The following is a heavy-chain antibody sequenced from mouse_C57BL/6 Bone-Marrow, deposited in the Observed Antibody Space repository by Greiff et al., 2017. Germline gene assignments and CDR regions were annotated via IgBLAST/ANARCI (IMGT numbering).Heavy chain of an antibody. CDR3: ARGGRRYFDV. D-gene: IGHD1-1*02. Sequence: QVQLQQPGAELVRPGSSVKLSCKASGYTFPSYWMDWVKQRPGQGLEWIGNIYTSDSETHYNHKFKDKDTLTVDKSTSTAYMQLSSLTSEDTAVDYCARGGRRYFDVWGTVTTVTVSS. V-gene: IGHV1-61*01. J-gene: IGHJ1*03. CDR1: GYTFPSYW. CDR2: IYTSDSET.